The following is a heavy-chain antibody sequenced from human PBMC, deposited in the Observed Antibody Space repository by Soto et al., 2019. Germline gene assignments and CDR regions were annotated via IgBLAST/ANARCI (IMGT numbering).Heavy chain of an antibody. D-gene: IGHD5-18*01. CDR1: GFTFSSYW. J-gene: IGHJ6*02. CDR3: ARYSYAVDYYYYGMDV. CDR2: IKQDGSEK. V-gene: IGHV3-7*03. Sequence: GGSLRLSCAASGFTFSSYWMSWVRQAPGKGLEWVANIKQDGSEKYYVDSVKGRFTISRDNAKNSLYLQMNSLRAEDTAVYYCARYSYAVDYYYYGMDVWGQGTTVTVSS.